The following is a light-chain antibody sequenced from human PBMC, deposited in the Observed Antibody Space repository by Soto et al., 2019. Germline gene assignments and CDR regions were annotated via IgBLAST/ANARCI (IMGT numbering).Light chain of an antibody. CDR3: HHYGNGLST. V-gene: IGKV3-20*01. J-gene: IGKJ1*01. CDR2: GAS. Sequence: EIVLTQSRGTLSLSPGEGATLSCRASQSVSSKYLAWYQQKPGQAPRLLIHGASSRATGIPDRFSGSGSGTDFTLTISRLEPEDFAVYFCHHYGNGLSTFGQGTRVEIK. CDR1: QSVSSKY.